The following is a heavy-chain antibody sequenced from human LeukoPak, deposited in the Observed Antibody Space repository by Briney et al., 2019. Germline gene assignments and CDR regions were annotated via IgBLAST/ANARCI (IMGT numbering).Heavy chain of an antibody. V-gene: IGHV1-8*01. D-gene: IGHD6-13*01. J-gene: IGHJ4*02. CDR2: MNPNSGNT. Sequence: ASVKVSCKASGCTFTSYDINWVRQATGQGLEWMGWMNPNSGNTGYAQKFQGRVTMTRNTSISTAYMELSSLRSDDTAVYYCARAHHSSNWDLFDYWGQGTLVTVSS. CDR3: ARAHHSSNWDLFDY. CDR1: GCTFTSYD.